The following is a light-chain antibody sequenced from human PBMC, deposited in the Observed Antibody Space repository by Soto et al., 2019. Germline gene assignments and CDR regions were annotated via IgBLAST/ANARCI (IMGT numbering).Light chain of an antibody. Sequence: EIVLTQSAGTLSLSPGERATLSCRASQSVSSNYLAWYQQKPGQAPRLLIYASSSRATGIPDRFSGSGSGTDFTLTSSRLEPEDFAVYYCHQYVSSPWTFGQGTRVEIK. V-gene: IGKV3-20*01. J-gene: IGKJ1*01. CDR2: ASS. CDR1: QSVSSNY. CDR3: HQYVSSPWT.